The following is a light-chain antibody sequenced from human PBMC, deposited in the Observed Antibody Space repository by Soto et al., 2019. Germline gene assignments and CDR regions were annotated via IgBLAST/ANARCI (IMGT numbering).Light chain of an antibody. CDR3: KQYGSSPRT. CDR2: GAY. J-gene: IGKJ5*01. CDR1: QSVSSSY. Sequence: EIVLTQSPGTLSLSPGEGATLSCRASQSVSSSYLAWYQQKPGRAPRVLIYGAYNRATGIQDRFSGSGSGTDFTLTITRLEPEDFAVYYCKQYGSSPRTFGQGTRLEIK. V-gene: IGKV3-20*01.